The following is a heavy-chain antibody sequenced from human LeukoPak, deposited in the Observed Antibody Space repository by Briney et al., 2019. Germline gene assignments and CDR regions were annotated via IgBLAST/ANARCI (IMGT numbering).Heavy chain of an antibody. CDR3: ARVDSGTYYMPFDY. D-gene: IGHD1-26*01. J-gene: IGHJ4*02. CDR2: IFHSGST. V-gene: IGHV4-59*01. Sequence: SETLSFTCTVSGVSISSYYWSWIRQPPGKGLEWIGYIFHSGSTNYNPSLKGRATLSVDTSKNQISLRLSSVTAADTAVYFCARVDSGTYYMPFDYWGQGSLVTVSS. CDR1: GVSISSYY.